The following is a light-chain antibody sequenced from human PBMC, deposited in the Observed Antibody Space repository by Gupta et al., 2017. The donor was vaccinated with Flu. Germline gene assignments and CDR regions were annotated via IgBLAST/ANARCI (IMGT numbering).Light chain of an antibody. CDR1: QSLVYKNGITY. J-gene: IGKJ2*02. V-gene: IGKV2-30*01. CDR3: TRGTHPWT. CDR2: EVS. Sequence: DVVMSQSPLPLSVTLGQAASISCRSSQSLVYKNGITYLNWFPQRPGQSPRRLIYEVSNRDCGVPDSFSGSGSVTDFTLKISWVEAEDVGVYYCTRGTHPWTFGQGTRLEI.